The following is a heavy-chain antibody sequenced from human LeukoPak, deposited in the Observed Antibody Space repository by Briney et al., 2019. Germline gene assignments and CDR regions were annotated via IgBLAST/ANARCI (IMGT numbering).Heavy chain of an antibody. D-gene: IGHD7-27*01. Sequence: PSETLSLTCTVSGGSISSYYWSWVREPPGEGLEGIGDIYYSGSTNYNPSLKSRVTISVDPSKTQFSLQLSSLPAADTAVYYCARPSGLDAFDIWGQGTMVTVSS. CDR2: IYYSGST. V-gene: IGHV4-59*01. CDR1: GGSISSYY. J-gene: IGHJ3*02. CDR3: ARPSGLDAFDI.